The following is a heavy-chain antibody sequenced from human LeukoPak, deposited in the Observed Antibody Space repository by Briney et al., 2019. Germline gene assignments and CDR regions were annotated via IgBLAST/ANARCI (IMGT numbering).Heavy chain of an antibody. CDR2: IYYSGST. CDR3: ARGRGVNWFDP. V-gene: IGHV4-59*01. CDR1: GGSISSYY. J-gene: IGHJ5*02. D-gene: IGHD3-10*01. Sequence: SETLSLTCTVSGGSISSYYWSWIRQPPGKGLEWIGYIYYSGSTNYNPSLKSRVTISVDTSKNQFSLKLSSVTAADTAVYYCARGRGVNWFDPWGQGTLATVSS.